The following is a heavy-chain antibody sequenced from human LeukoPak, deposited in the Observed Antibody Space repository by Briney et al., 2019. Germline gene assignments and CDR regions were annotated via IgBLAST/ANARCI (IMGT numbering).Heavy chain of an antibody. V-gene: IGHV1-69*01. CDR1: GGTFSSYA. Sequence: GGSVKVSCKASGGTFSSYAISWVRQAPGQGLEWMGGIIPIFGTANYAQKFQGRVTITADESTSTAYMELSSLRSEDTAVYYCARMKGYYVGFDPWGQGTLVTVSS. CDR3: ARMKGYYVGFDP. J-gene: IGHJ5*02. CDR2: IIPIFGTA. D-gene: IGHD3-22*01.